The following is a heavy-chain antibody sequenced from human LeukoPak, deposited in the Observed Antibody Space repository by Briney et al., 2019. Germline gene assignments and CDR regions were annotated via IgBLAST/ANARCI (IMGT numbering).Heavy chain of an antibody. CDR1: GGSISSHY. D-gene: IGHD1-1*01. V-gene: IGHV4-59*11. Sequence: SETLSLTCTVSGGSISSHYWSWTRQPPGKGLEWIGYIYYSGSTNYNPSLKSRVTISVDTSKNQFSLKLSSVTAADTAVYYCARAPLDDAFDIWGQGTMVTVSS. CDR3: ARAPLDDAFDI. J-gene: IGHJ3*02. CDR2: IYYSGST.